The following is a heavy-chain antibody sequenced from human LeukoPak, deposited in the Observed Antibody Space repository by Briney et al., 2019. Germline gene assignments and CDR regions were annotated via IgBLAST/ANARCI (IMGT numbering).Heavy chain of an antibody. J-gene: IGHJ4*02. Sequence: GGSLRLSCAASGFTFSNYAMSWVRQAPGKGLEWVSAISGSGGSTYYADSVKGRFTISRDNSKNTLYLQMNSLRAEDTAVYYCAKDPRIAVASDFDYWGQGTLATVSS. CDR3: AKDPRIAVASDFDY. CDR2: ISGSGGST. CDR1: GFTFSNYA. D-gene: IGHD6-19*01. V-gene: IGHV3-23*01.